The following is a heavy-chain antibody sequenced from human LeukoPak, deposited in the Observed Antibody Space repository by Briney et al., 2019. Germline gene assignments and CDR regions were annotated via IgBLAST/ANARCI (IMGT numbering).Heavy chain of an antibody. Sequence: PGGSLRLSCAASGFTFSSYAMSWVRQAPGKGLEWDSAISGSGGSTYYADSVKGRFTISRDNSKNTLYLQMNSLRAEDTAVYHCAKDLSYGSGRKPKGPFFDIWGQGTMVTVSS. D-gene: IGHD3-10*01. CDR3: AKDLSYGSGRKPKGPFFDI. V-gene: IGHV3-23*01. CDR1: GFTFSSYA. J-gene: IGHJ3*02. CDR2: ISGSGGST.